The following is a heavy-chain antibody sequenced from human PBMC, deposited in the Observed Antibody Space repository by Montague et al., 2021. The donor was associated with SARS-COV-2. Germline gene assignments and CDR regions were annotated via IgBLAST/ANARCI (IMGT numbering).Heavy chain of an antibody. CDR1: GFTFSSYE. J-gene: IGHJ6*02. D-gene: IGHD3/OR15-3a*01. CDR3: ARGASDWLLWGYGMDV. Sequence: SLRLSCAASGFTFSSYEMNWVRRAPGKGLEWVSYISSSGSTIYYADSVKGRFTISRDNAKNSLYLQMNSLRVEDTAVYYCARGASDWLLWGYGMDVWGQGTTVTVSS. V-gene: IGHV3-48*03. CDR2: ISSSGSTI.